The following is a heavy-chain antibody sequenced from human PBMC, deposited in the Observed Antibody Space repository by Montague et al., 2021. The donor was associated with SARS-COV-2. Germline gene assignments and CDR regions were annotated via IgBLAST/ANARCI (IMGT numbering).Heavy chain of an antibody. CDR3: ARDSHYYDSSGHFDY. CDR1: GGSISSYY. CDR2: IYYSGST. D-gene: IGHD3-22*01. Sequence: SETLSLTCTVSGGSISSYYWSWIRQPPGKGLEWIGYIYYSGSTNXNPSRKSRVTISVDTSKNQFSLKLSSVTAADTAVHYCARDSHYYDSSGHFDYWGQGTLVTVSS. V-gene: IGHV4-59*13. J-gene: IGHJ4*02.